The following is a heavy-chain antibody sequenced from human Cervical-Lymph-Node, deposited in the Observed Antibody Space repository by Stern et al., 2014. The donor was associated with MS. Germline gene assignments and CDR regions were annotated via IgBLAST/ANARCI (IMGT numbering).Heavy chain of an antibody. D-gene: IGHD2-8*01. J-gene: IGHJ4*02. CDR1: GFTFSSYG. V-gene: IGHV3-30*03. Sequence: VQLVESGGAVVQPGSSLRLSCAASGFTFSSYGMHWVRQAPGQGLEWVTVISYDGNPKYYAASVKGSFTISTDNSKNTLHLQMNSVTPDDTAIYYCARDYEETSMLFDHWGQGTLVTVSS. CDR3: ARDYEETSMLFDH. CDR2: ISYDGNPK.